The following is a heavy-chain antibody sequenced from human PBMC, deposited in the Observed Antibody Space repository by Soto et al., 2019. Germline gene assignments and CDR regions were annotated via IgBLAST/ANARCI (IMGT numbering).Heavy chain of an antibody. J-gene: IGHJ6*02. D-gene: IGHD3-3*01. V-gene: IGHV3-33*01. CDR1: GFTFSSYG. CDR3: AREPYDFWSGYLVYGMDV. CDR2: IWYDGSNK. Sequence: PGGSLRLSCAASGFTFSSYGMHWVRQAPGKGLEWVAVIWYDGSNKYYADSVKGRFTISRDNSKNTLYLQMNSLRAEDTAVYYCAREPYDFWSGYLVYGMDVWGQGTTVTSP.